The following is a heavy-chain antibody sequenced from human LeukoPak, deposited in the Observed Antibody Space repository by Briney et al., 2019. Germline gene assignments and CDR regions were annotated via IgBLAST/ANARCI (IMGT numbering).Heavy chain of an antibody. CDR3: ARVHPTYYDFWSGYIDY. V-gene: IGHV3-64*01. D-gene: IGHD3-3*01. J-gene: IGHJ4*02. CDR2: ISSNGGST. CDR1: GFTFSSYA. Sequence: GGSLRLSCAASGFTFSSYAVHWVRQAPGKGLEYVSAISSNGGSTYYANSVKGRFTISRDNSKNTLYLQMGSLRAEDMAVYYCARVHPTYYDFWSGYIDYWGQGTPVTVSS.